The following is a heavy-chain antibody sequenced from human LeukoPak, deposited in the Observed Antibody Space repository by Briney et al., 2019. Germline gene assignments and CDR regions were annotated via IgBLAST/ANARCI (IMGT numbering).Heavy chain of an antibody. V-gene: IGHV4-59*01. J-gene: IGHJ6*02. Sequence: SETLSLTCTVSGGSINNYYWSWIRQPPGMGLEWIGYIYYSGSTNYNPSLKSRVTISVDTSKKQFSLNLGSVTAADTAVYYCARVAARYVGMDVWGQGTTVTVSS. CDR3: ARVAARYVGMDV. CDR1: GGSINNYY. D-gene: IGHD6-6*01. CDR2: IYYSGST.